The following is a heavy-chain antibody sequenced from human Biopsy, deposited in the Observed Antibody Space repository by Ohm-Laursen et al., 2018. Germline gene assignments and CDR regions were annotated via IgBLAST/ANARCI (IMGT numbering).Heavy chain of an antibody. Sequence: SLRLSCSASGFTFSSYAMTWVRQAPGKGLEWVSAFSGSGRSTYYTDSVKGRFSISRDNSKNTLYLQMNSLRVEDTAVYYCAKGRSGGTGHGNWFDPWGQGTLVIVSS. CDR1: GFTFSSYA. CDR3: AKGRSGGTGHGNWFDP. V-gene: IGHV3-23*01. J-gene: IGHJ5*02. CDR2: FSGSGRST. D-gene: IGHD3-10*01.